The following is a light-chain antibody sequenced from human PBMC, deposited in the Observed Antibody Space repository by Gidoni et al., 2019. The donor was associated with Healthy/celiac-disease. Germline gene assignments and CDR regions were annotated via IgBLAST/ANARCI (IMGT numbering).Light chain of an antibody. CDR1: QSLLHSNGYNY. CDR3: MQALQTPNT. CDR2: LGS. Sequence: DIVMTQSPLSLPVTPGEPASISCRSGQSLLHSNGYNYLDWYLQKPGQSPQLLIYLGSNRASGVPDRFSGSGSGTDFTLKISRVEAEDVGVYYCMQALQTPNTFGQXTRLEIK. V-gene: IGKV2-28*01. J-gene: IGKJ5*01.